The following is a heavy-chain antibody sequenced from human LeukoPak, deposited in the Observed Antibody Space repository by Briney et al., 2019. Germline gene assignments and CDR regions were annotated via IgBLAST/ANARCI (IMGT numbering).Heavy chain of an antibody. Sequence: SVKVSCKASGGTFSSYAISWVRQAPGQGLEWMGGIIPIFGTANYAQKFQGRVTITADESTSTACMELSSLRSEDTAVYYCARGIHDSSGYYYEGDAFDIWGQGTMVTVSS. V-gene: IGHV1-69*13. D-gene: IGHD3-22*01. CDR1: GGTFSSYA. CDR2: IIPIFGTA. CDR3: ARGIHDSSGYYYEGDAFDI. J-gene: IGHJ3*02.